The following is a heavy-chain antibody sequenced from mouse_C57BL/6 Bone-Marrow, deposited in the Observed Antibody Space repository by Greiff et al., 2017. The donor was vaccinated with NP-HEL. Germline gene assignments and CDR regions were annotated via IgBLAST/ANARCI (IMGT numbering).Heavy chain of an antibody. J-gene: IGHJ2*01. Sequence: DVQLQESGGGLVQPGGSLKLSCAASGFTFSDYYMYWVRQTPEKRLEWVAYISNGGGSTYYPDTVKGRFTISRDNAKNTLYLQMSRLKSEDTAMYYCARRGITTAPFDYWGQGTTLTVSS. CDR2: ISNGGGST. V-gene: IGHV5-12*01. D-gene: IGHD1-2*01. CDR1: GFTFSDYY. CDR3: ARRGITTAPFDY.